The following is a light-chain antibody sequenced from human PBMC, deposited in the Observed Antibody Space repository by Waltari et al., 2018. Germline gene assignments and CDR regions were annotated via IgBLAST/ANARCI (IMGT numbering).Light chain of an antibody. CDR1: QSISSY. CDR2: AAS. J-gene: IGKJ3*01. V-gene: IGKV1-39*01. Sequence: DIQMTQSPYSLSASQGDRVTITCRASQSISSYLNWYQQKPGKAPKLLIYAASSLQSGVPSRFSGSGSGTDFTLTISSLQPQDFATYYCQQSYSTPLPFGPGTKVDIK. CDR3: QQSYSTPLP.